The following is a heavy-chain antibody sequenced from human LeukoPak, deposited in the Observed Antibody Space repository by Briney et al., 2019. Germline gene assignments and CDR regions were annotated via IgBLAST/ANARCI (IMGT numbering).Heavy chain of an antibody. J-gene: IGHJ5*02. CDR2: INPNSGGT. V-gene: IGHV1-2*02. CDR3: ARDRTLGSIAALNWFDP. CDR1: GYTFTGYY. D-gene: IGHD6-13*01. Sequence: ASVKVSCKASGYTFTGYYMHWVRQAPGQGLEWMGWINPNSGGTNYAQKFQGRVTMTRDTSISTAYMELSRLRSDDTAVYYCARDRTLGSIAALNWFDPWGQGTLVTVSS.